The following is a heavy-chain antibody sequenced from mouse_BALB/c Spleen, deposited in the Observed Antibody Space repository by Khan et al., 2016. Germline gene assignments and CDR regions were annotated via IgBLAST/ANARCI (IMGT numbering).Heavy chain of an antibody. CDR3: AKNWDYDYYAMDY. Sequence: QVQLQQSGPGLVQPSQSLSITCTVSGFSLTSYGVHWVRQSPGKGLEWLGVIWRGGSTDYNAAFMSRLSITKDNSKSQVFFKMNSLQADDTAIYYSAKNWDYDYYAMDYWGQGTSVTVSS. J-gene: IGHJ4*01. D-gene: IGHD2-4*01. CDR1: GFSLTSYG. CDR2: IWRGGST. V-gene: IGHV2-5*01.